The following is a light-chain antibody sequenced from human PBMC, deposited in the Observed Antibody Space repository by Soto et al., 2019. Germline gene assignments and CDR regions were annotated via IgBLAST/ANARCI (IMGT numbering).Light chain of an antibody. J-gene: IGLJ1*01. CDR1: SSDVGGYNY. V-gene: IGLV2-8*01. CDR2: EVN. CDR3: TSYAGGNNV. Sequence: QSVLTQPPSASGSPGQSVTISCTGTSSDVGGYNYVSWYQQNPGKVPKLMIYEVNKRPSGVPDRFSGSKSGNTASLTVSGLQAEDEAEYYCTSYAGGNNVFGTGTKVTVL.